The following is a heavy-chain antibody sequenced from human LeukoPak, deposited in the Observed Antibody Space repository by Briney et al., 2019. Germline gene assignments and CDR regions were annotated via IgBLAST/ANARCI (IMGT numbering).Heavy chain of an antibody. CDR2: IIPIFGTA. CDR3: AALPGIPRYFDL. V-gene: IGHV1-69*06. J-gene: IGHJ2*01. D-gene: IGHD3-10*01. CDR1: GGTFSSYA. Sequence: ASVKVSCKASGGTFSSYAISWVRQAPGQGLEWMGGIIPIFGTANYAQKFQGRVTITADKFTSTAYMELSSLRSEDTAVYYCAALPGIPRYFDLWGRGTLVTVSS.